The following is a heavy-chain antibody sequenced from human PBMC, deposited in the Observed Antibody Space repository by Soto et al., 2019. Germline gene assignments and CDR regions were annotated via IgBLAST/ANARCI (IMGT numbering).Heavy chain of an antibody. CDR1: GYPFSDNQ. V-gene: IGHV1-2*02. CDR2: INPKSDDT. CDR3: ARKHSLDYIRWGLDP. Sequence: GASEKVSCKASGYPFSDNQIHWLRRAPGQGLEWMGRINPKSDDTNYAQKFQGRVTMTRDTSIDTAYLELTGLTSDDTATYYCARKHSLDYIRWGLDPWGQGTLVTVSS. D-gene: IGHD4-4*01. J-gene: IGHJ5*02.